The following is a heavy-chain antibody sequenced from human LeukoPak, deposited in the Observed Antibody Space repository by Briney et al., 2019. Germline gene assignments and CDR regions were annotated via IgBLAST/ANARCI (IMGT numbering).Heavy chain of an antibody. CDR2: IYSAGST. Sequence: GGSLRLSCAASGFTASSNYMSWVRQAPGRGLEWVSIIYSAGSTYYADSVKDRFTISRDNAKNTLYLQMNTLRVDDTAVYYCAGGNTETTLIDYWGQGTLVTVSS. V-gene: IGHV3-66*01. CDR3: AGGNTETTLIDY. CDR1: GFTASSNY. D-gene: IGHD4-17*01. J-gene: IGHJ4*02.